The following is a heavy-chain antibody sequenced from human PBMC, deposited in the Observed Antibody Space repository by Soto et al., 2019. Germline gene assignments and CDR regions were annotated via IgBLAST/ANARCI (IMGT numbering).Heavy chain of an antibody. J-gene: IGHJ5*02. CDR3: ARLSITMVRGVIENWFDP. Sequence: SETLSLTCTVSGGSISSYYWSWIRQPPGKGLEWIGYIYYSGSTNYNPSLKSRVTISVDTSKNQFSLKLSSVTAADTAVYYCARLSITMVRGVIENWFDPWGQGTLVTVSS. V-gene: IGHV4-59*01. D-gene: IGHD3-10*01. CDR1: GGSISSYY. CDR2: IYYSGST.